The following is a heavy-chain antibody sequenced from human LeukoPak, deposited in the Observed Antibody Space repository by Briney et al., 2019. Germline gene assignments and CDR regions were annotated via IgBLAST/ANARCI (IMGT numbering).Heavy chain of an antibody. D-gene: IGHD3-10*02. Sequence: GGSLRLSCAASGFTFSSYWMHWVRQAPGKGLVWVSRINSDGSSTSYADSVKGRFTISRDNAKNSVYLQMNSLRAEDTAVYYCAELGITMIGGVWGKGTTVTISS. CDR3: AELGITMIGGV. J-gene: IGHJ6*04. V-gene: IGHV3-74*01. CDR2: INSDGSST. CDR1: GFTFSSYW.